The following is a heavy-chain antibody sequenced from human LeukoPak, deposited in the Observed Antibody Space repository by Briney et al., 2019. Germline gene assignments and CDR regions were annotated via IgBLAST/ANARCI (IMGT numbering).Heavy chain of an antibody. V-gene: IGHV3-74*01. D-gene: IGHD3-22*01. CDR1: GFTFSSYW. Sequence: GGSLRLSCAASGFTFSSYWMHWVRHAPGKGLVWVSRINSDGSSTSYADSVKGRFTISRDNAKNTLYLQMNSLRAEDTAVYYCARDPGGYYYDSSGYYYDYWGQGTLVTVSS. CDR2: INSDGSST. CDR3: ARDPGGYYYDSSGYYYDY. J-gene: IGHJ4*02.